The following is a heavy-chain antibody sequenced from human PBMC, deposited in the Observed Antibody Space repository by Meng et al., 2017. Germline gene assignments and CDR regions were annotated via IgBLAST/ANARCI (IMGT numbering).Heavy chain of an antibody. D-gene: IGHD3-3*01. Sequence: GESLKISCAASGFTFSSYAMSWVRQAPGKGLEWVSAISGSGGSTYYADSVKGRFTISRDNSKNTLYLQMNSLRAEDTAVYYCAKEGGAGITIFGVSWFDPWGQGTLVTVSS. CDR1: GFTFSSYA. V-gene: IGHV3-23*01. CDR3: AKEGGAGITIFGVSWFDP. CDR2: ISGSGGST. J-gene: IGHJ5*02.